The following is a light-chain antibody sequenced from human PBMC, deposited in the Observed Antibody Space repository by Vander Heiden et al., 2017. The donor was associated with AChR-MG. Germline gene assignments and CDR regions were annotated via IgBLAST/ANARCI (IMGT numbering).Light chain of an antibody. CDR3: GSYTTGSTWV. CDR2: DVS. V-gene: IGLV2-14*03. J-gene: IGLJ3*02. Sequence: QSALTQPASVSGSPGQSITISCTGVTSDVDSNDLCSWYQQHPDKAPRVMIFDVSYRPSGVSTRFSGSKSGDTASLTISGLQAEDEADYYCGSYTTGSTWVFGGGTKLTVL. CDR1: TSDVDSNDL.